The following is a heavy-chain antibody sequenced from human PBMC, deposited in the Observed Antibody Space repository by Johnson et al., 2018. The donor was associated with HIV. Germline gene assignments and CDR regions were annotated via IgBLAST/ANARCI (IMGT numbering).Heavy chain of an antibody. CDR3: AKWSSSWTDAFDI. J-gene: IGHJ3*02. CDR1: GFIFDDFA. CDR2: ITSNSGSI. D-gene: IGHD6-13*01. V-gene: IGHV3-9*03. Sequence: VQLVESGGGLVQPGRSLRLSCAASGFIFDDFAMHWVRQVPGKGLEWVSGITSNSGSIDYADSVKGRFTISRDNSKNMLYLQMNSLRPEDMAVYYCAKWSSSWTDAFDIWGQGTMVTVSS.